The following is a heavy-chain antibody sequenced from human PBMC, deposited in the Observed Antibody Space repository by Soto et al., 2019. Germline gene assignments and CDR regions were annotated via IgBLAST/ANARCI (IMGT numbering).Heavy chain of an antibody. Sequence: QVQLQESGPGLVKPSETLSLTCTVSGGSIHNHYWSWIRQPPGKGLEWIGYIYYTGSTNYNPSHKSRVTISVDMAKGQFSLNLTSLSAADTAIYYCARSNWYSEYWGQGTLVTVSS. V-gene: IGHV4-59*11. J-gene: IGHJ4*02. D-gene: IGHD7-27*01. CDR1: GGSIHNHY. CDR2: IYYTGST. CDR3: ARSNWYSEY.